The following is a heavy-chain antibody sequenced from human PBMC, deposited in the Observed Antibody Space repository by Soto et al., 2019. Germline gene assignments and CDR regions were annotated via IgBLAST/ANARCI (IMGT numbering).Heavy chain of an antibody. Sequence: QVQLQQWGAGLLEPSETLSLTCAVYGGSFSNYYWSWIRQTPGKGLEWIGEINQSGSTHYNPSLQSRVLISVDTSKTQFSLKVSSVTAADTAAYYCARGAPDSYYYYYMDVWDNGTTVTVSS. D-gene: IGHD2-2*01. CDR2: INQSGST. CDR1: GGSFSNYY. V-gene: IGHV4-34*01. CDR3: ARGAPDSYYYYYMDV. J-gene: IGHJ6*03.